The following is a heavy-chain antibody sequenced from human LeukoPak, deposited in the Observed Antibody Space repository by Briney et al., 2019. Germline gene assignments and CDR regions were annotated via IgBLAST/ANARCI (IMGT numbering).Heavy chain of an antibody. CDR1: GFTFSTYV. CDR2: ISASRGVT. D-gene: IGHD2-15*01. CDR3: AKDLEGDASCAYHF. V-gene: IGHV3-23*01. J-gene: IGHJ4*02. Sequence: PGGSLRLSCADSGFTFSTYVMSWVRQAPGKGLEWVSTISASRGVTKFADSVKGRFTISRDNSKNTLFLQMSSLRVEDTAIYYCAKDLEGDASCAYHFWGQGTLVTVSS.